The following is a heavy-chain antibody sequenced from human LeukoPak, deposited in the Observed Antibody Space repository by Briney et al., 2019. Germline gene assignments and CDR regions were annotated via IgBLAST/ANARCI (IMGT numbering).Heavy chain of an antibody. D-gene: IGHD2-2*01. CDR1: GYTFTSYG. Sequence: ASVKVSCKASGYTFTSYGISWVRQAPGQGLAWMGWISAYNGNTNYAQKLQGRVTMTTDTSTSTAYMELRSLRSDDTAVYYCARNLLGYCSSTSCQVPDYWGQGTLVTVSS. J-gene: IGHJ4*02. V-gene: IGHV1-18*01. CDR2: ISAYNGNT. CDR3: ARNLLGYCSSTSCQVPDY.